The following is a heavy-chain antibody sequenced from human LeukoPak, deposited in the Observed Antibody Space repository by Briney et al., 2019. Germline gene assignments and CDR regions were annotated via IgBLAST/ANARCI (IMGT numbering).Heavy chain of an antibody. D-gene: IGHD2-2*01. V-gene: IGHV3-30*04. CDR2: ISYDGSNK. J-gene: IGHJ3*02. CDR3: ASNIVVVQGAFDI. Sequence: PGGSLRLSCAASGFTFSSYAMHWVRQAPGKGLEWVAVISYDGSNKYYADSVKGRFTIPRDNSKNTLYLQMNSLRAEDTAVYYCASNIVVVQGAFDIWGQGTMVTVSS. CDR1: GFTFSSYA.